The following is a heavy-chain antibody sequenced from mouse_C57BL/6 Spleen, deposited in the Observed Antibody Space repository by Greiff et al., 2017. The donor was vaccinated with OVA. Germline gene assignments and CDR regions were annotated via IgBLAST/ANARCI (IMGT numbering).Heavy chain of an antibody. CDR1: GYTFTSYW. J-gene: IGHJ1*03. V-gene: IGHV1-52*01. CDR3: ARSYYYGSSDWYFDV. Sequence: QVQLQQPGAELVRPGSSVKLSCKASGYTFTSYWMHWVKQRPIQGLEWIGNIDPSDSETHYNQKFKDKATLTVDKSSSTAYMQLSSLTSEDSAFHYCARSYYYGSSDWYFDVWGTGTTVTVSS. D-gene: IGHD1-1*01. CDR2: IDPSDSET.